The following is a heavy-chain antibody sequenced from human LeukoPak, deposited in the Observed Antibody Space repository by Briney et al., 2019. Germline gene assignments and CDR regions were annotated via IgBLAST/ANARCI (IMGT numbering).Heavy chain of an antibody. CDR3: ARDSPDFVVVPD. J-gene: IGHJ4*02. Sequence: SVKVSCKASGGTFSSYAISWVRQAPGQGLEWMGGIIPIFGTANYAQKFQGRVTITADESTSTAYMELSSLRSEDMAVYYCARDSPDFVVVPDWGQGTLVTVSS. D-gene: IGHD2-2*01. CDR1: GGTFSSYA. CDR2: IIPIFGTA. V-gene: IGHV1-69*13.